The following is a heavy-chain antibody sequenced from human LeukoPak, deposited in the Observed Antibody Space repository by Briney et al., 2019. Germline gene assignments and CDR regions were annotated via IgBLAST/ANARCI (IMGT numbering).Heavy chain of an antibody. V-gene: IGHV4-59*01. CDR3: ARASGLLWFGNFDY. Sequence: ASETLSLTCTVSGGSISSYYWSWLRQPPGKGLEWLGYIYYSGSTNYNPSLKSRDTISVDTSKNQFSLKLSSVTAADTAVYYCARASGLLWFGNFDYWGQGTLVTVSS. CDR1: GGSISSYY. CDR2: IYYSGST. J-gene: IGHJ4*02. D-gene: IGHD3-10*01.